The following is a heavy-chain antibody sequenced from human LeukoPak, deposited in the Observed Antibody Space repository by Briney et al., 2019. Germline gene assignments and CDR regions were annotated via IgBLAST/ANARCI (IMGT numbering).Heavy chain of an antibody. CDR2: ITDSGFTT. Sequence: PGGSLRLSCAASGFTFSSYAMSWVRQAPGKGLEWVSGITDSGFTTFYANSVKGRFTISRDNSKNTLSLQMNSLRAEDTAVYYCANAGFCSRTPCYNPFDHWGQGTLVTVSS. CDR1: GFTFSSYA. J-gene: IGHJ4*02. D-gene: IGHD2-2*02. V-gene: IGHV3-23*01. CDR3: ANAGFCSRTPCYNPFDH.